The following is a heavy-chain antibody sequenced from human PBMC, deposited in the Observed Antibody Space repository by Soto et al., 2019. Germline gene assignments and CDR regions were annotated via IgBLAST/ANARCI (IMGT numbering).Heavy chain of an antibody. D-gene: IGHD3-10*01. J-gene: IGHJ6*03. CDR1: GGSISSSSYY. CDR3: ARLNTMVRGVIMYYYYYYMDV. V-gene: IGHV4-39*01. CDR2: IYYSGST. Sequence: SETLSLTCTVSGGSISSSSYYWGWIRQPPGKGLEWIGSIYYSGSTYYNPSLKSRVTISVDTSKNQFSLKLSSVTAADTAVYYCARLNTMVRGVIMYYYYYYMDVWGKGTTVTVSS.